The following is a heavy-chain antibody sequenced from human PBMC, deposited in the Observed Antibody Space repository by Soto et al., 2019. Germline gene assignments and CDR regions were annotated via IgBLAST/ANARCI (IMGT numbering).Heavy chain of an antibody. CDR1: GGTFTGYY. CDR2: INPNSGGT. D-gene: IGHD6-13*01. V-gene: IGHV1-2*04. J-gene: IGHJ4*02. Sequence: GASVKVSCKASGGTFTGYYMHWVRQAPGQGLEWMGWINPNSGGTNYAQKFQGWVTMTRDTSISTAYMELSRLRSDDTAVYYCARGIAAAGKTNFDYWGQGTLVTVSS. CDR3: ARGIAAAGKTNFDY.